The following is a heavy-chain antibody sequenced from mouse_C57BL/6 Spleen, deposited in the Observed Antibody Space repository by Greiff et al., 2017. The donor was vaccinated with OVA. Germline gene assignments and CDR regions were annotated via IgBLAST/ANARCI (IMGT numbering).Heavy chain of an antibody. V-gene: IGHV2-2*01. J-gene: IGHJ2*01. CDR1: GFSLTSYG. CDR2: IGSGGST. CDR3: ARNSVYGSSDYFDY. Sequence: QVQLKESGPGLVQPSQSLSITCTVSGFSLTSYGVHWVRQSPGQGLEWLGVIGSGGSTDYNAAFISSLSISKDKSKSQVFFKMNSLQADDTAIYYCARNSVYGSSDYFDYWGQGTTLTVSS. D-gene: IGHD1-1*01.